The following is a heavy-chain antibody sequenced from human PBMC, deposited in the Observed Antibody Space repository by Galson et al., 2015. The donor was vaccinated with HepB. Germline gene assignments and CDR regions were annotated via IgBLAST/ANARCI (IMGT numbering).Heavy chain of an antibody. D-gene: IGHD3-22*01. CDR2: ITPFFGTA. CDR1: GGSFSTYP. J-gene: IGHJ4*02. V-gene: IGHV1-69*06. CDR3: AGDRAVVGPGGGSYQG. Sequence: SVKVSCKASGGSFSTYPISWVRQAPGQGLEWMGGITPFFGTANYAQKFQGRLTITADKSTSTAYMELSSLRSEDTAVYYCAGDRAVVGPGGGSYQGWGQGTLVTVSS.